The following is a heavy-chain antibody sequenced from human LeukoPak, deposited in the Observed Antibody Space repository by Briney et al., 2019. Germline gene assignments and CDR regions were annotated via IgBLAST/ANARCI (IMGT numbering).Heavy chain of an antibody. V-gene: IGHV1-2*02. CDR3: ARDQLGALDI. Sequence: VASVKVSCKASGYTFTAYYMHWVRQAPGQGLEWMGWINPNSGGTNYAQKFQRRVTMTRDTSISTAYMELSSLRSDETAVYYCARDQLGALDIWGQGTMVTVSS. D-gene: IGHD3-10*01. CDR1: GYTFTAYY. CDR2: INPNSGGT. J-gene: IGHJ3*02.